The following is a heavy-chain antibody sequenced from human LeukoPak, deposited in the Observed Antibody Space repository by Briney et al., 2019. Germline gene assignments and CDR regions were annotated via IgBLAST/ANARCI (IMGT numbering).Heavy chain of an antibody. D-gene: IGHD6-13*01. CDR2: ISAYNGNT. Sequence: GASVKVSCKASGYTFTSYGISWVRQAPGQGLEWMGWISAYNGNTNYAQKLQGRATMTTDTSTSTAYMELRSLRSDDTAVYYCARDGWAVQQLWAGNDYWGQGTLVTVSS. CDR1: GYTFTSYG. CDR3: ARDGWAVQQLWAGNDY. V-gene: IGHV1-18*01. J-gene: IGHJ4*02.